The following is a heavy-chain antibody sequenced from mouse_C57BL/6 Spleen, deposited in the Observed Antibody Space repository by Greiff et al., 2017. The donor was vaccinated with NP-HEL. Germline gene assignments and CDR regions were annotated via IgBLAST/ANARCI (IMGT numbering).Heavy chain of an antibody. D-gene: IGHD2-4*01. CDR3: ARDYYDYSYYFDY. CDR1: GYAFTNYL. J-gene: IGHJ2*01. V-gene: IGHV1-54*01. Sequence: VQLQQSGAELVRPGTSVKVSCKASGYAFTNYLIEWVKQRPGQGLEWIGVINPGSGGTNYNEKFKGKATLTADKSSSTAYMQLSSLTSEDSAVYFCARDYYDYSYYFDYWGQGTTLTVSS. CDR2: INPGSGGT.